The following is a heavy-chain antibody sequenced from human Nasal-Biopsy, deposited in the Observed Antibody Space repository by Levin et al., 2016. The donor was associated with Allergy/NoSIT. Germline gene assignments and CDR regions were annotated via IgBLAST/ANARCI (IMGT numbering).Heavy chain of an antibody. D-gene: IGHD4-11*01. V-gene: IGHV4-30-2*01. CDR2: IYHSGGT. Sequence: SETLSLTCAVSGGSISSDNYSWSWIRQPPGKGLEWIGYIYHSGGTFYNPSLASRGTISVDRSKNQFSLKLSSVTAADTAVYYCARTVRGAYFFDSWGQGTLVTVSS. J-gene: IGHJ4*02. CDR3: ARTVRGAYFFDS. CDR1: GGSISSDNYS.